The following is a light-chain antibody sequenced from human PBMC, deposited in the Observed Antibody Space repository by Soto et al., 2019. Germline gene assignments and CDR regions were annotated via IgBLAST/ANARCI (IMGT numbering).Light chain of an antibody. CDR2: AAS. CDR1: QGISNY. Sequence: DIQMTQSPSSLYASVGDTVTITCRASQGISNYLAWYQQKPGQVPNLLIYAASTLQSGVPSRFSGSGSGTDLTLTISSRRPEDVATYYCQKYNNAPRTFGQGTKVEI. CDR3: QKYNNAPRT. J-gene: IGKJ1*01. V-gene: IGKV1-27*01.